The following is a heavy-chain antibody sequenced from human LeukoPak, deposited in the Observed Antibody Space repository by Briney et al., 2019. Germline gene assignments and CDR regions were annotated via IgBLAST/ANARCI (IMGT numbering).Heavy chain of an antibody. V-gene: IGHV4-59*01. CDR2: MYYSGST. CDR3: ARLTGHYHYYGMDV. CDR1: GGSISTYY. Sequence: SGTLSLTCTVSGGSISTYYWSWIRQPPGKGLEWIGYMYYSGSTNHNPSLKSRVTISVDTSKNQFSLKLSSVTAADTAVYYCARLTGHYHYYGMDVWGQGTTVTVS. D-gene: IGHD7-27*01. J-gene: IGHJ6*02.